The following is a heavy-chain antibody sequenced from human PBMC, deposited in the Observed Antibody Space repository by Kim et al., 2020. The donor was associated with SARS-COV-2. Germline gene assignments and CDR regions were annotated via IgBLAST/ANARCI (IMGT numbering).Heavy chain of an antibody. V-gene: IGHV4-4*09. CDR3: ARLYSSGWSHIDY. J-gene: IGHJ4*02. Sequence: YNPSFTSRVTILVDTSKDQFSLKLVSVTATDTAVYYCARLYSSGWSHIDYWGQGILVTVSS. D-gene: IGHD6-19*01.